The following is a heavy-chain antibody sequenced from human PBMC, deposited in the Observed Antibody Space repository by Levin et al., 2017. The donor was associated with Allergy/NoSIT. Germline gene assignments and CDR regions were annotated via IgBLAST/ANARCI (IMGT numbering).Heavy chain of an antibody. CDR2: LNNDGSHT. CDR1: GFTFTSHW. CDR3: IRGDWQSGY. D-gene: IGHD3-9*01. Sequence: GGSLRLSCAVSGFTFTSHWMHWVRQAPGKGLVWVSGLNNDGSHTNYADSVKGRFTISRDNAKNTLYLQMNSLRVDDTAVYHCIRGDWQSGYWGQGTLVTVSS. V-gene: IGHV3-74*01. J-gene: IGHJ4*02.